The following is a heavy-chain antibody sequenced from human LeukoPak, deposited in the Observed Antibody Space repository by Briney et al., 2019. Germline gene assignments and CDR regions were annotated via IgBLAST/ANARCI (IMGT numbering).Heavy chain of an antibody. CDR3: AREAAESDGMDV. Sequence: GGSLRLSCAASGFTIRSYWMSWVRQTPGKGLAWVANIKQGGSEKHYVDSVKGRFTISRDDAKSSLYLQMNSLRVEDTAVYYCAREAAESDGMDVWGQGTTVTVSS. CDR1: GFTIRSYW. D-gene: IGHD3-10*01. V-gene: IGHV3-7*01. J-gene: IGHJ6*02. CDR2: IKQGGSEK.